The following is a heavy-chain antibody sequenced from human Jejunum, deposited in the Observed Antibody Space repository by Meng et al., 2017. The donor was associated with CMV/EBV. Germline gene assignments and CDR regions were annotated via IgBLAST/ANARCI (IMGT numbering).Heavy chain of an antibody. Sequence: QVRVRESGGGVVQAGGSLRLSCAASGFTFSNYGIHWVRQAPGKGLEWVAFIEHDGSNKYYADSVKGRFTISRDNSKNTLYLQMNSLRVEDTAVYYCAKDVGYWGQGTLVTVSS. J-gene: IGHJ4*02. CDR3: AKDVGY. CDR1: GFTFSNYG. V-gene: IGHV3-30*02. D-gene: IGHD1-26*01. CDR2: IEHDGSNK.